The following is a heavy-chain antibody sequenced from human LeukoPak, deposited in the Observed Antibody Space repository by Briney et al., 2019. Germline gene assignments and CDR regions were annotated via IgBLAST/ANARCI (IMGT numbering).Heavy chain of an antibody. Sequence: PGGCLRLSCAASGFTFSSYSMNWVRQAPGKGLEWVSSISSSSSYIYYADSVKGRFTISRDNAKNSLYLQMNSLRAADTAVYYCARGRGYSYASPSDYWGQGTLVTVSS. J-gene: IGHJ4*02. CDR3: ARGRGYSYASPSDY. V-gene: IGHV3-21*01. CDR2: ISSSSSYI. D-gene: IGHD5-18*01. CDR1: GFTFSSYS.